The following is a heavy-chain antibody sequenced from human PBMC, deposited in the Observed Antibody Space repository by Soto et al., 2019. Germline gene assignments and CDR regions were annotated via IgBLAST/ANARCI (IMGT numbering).Heavy chain of an antibody. J-gene: IGHJ6*02. D-gene: IGHD3-16*01. CDR1: GYTFSNYG. Sequence: QVQLVQSGAEVKKPGASVKVSCKASGYTFSNYGISWVRQAPGQGLEWMGWISAYNGNTKYVQKFQGRVIMTTDTSASTAYMELRSLRSDDPAVYYCATFRDPYDVMDVWGQGTKVTVSS. CDR3: ATFRDPYDVMDV. CDR2: ISAYNGNT. V-gene: IGHV1-18*01.